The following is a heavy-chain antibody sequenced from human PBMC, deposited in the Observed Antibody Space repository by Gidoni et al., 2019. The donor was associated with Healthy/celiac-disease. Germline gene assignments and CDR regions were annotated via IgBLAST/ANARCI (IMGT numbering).Heavy chain of an antibody. CDR1: GFTFSSYE. D-gene: IGHD3-9*01. V-gene: IGHV3-48*03. CDR2: ISSSGSTI. Sequence: EVQLVESGGGLVQPGGSLRLSCAASGFTFSSYEMNWVRQAPGKGLEWVSYISSSGSTIYYADSVKGRFTISRDNAKNSLYLQMNSLRAEDTAVYYCARAQHDILDADAFDIWGQGTMVTVSS. J-gene: IGHJ3*02. CDR3: ARAQHDILDADAFDI.